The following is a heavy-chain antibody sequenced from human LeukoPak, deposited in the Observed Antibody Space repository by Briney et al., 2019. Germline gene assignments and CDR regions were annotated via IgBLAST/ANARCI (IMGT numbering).Heavy chain of an antibody. CDR3: ATGYIAYYYMDV. V-gene: IGHV1-69*05. Sequence: ASVKVSCEASGDTFSSYAISWVRQAPGQGLEWMGGIIPIFGTANYAQKFQGRVTITTDESTSTAYMELSSLRSEDTAVYYCATGYIAYYYMDVWGKGTTVTVSS. D-gene: IGHD5-24*01. CDR1: GDTFSSYA. J-gene: IGHJ6*03. CDR2: IIPIFGTA.